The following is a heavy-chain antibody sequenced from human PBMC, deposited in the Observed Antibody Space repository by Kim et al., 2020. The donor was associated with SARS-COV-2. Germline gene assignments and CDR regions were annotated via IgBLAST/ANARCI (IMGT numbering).Heavy chain of an antibody. D-gene: IGHD3-22*01. J-gene: IGHJ4*02. Sequence: ITYYNPSLKSRVTISVDTSKNQFSLKLSSVTAADTAVYYCVRVSTYYYNYWGQGILVTVSS. CDR2: IT. V-gene: IGHV4-31*02. CDR3: VRVSTYYYNY.